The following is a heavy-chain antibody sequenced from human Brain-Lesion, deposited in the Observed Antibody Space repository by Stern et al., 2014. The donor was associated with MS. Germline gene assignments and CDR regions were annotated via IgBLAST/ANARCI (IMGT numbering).Heavy chain of an antibody. CDR1: GFIFSDYY. CDR3: ARGPRRYYGSESPNTYYYGMDV. J-gene: IGHJ6*02. V-gene: IGHV3-11*01. Sequence: VQLVESGGGLVKPGGSLRLSCAASGFIFSDYYMSWIRQAPGKGLEWVSYIGRSGDSMFYADSVKGCFTISRDNAKNSLYLQMNSLRAEDTAVYYCARGPRRYYGSESPNTYYYGMDVWGQGTTVTVSS. D-gene: IGHD3-10*01. CDR2: IGRSGDSM.